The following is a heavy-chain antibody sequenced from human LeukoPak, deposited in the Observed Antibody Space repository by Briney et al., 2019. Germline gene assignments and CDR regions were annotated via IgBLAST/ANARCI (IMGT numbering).Heavy chain of an antibody. Sequence: GGSLRLSCSVSGFTFSTYVMHWVRQAPGKGLEYVSAISSNGDNTYYADSVKGRFTISRDNSKNTLYLQMSSLGADGTAVYYCVRGTGYWGQGTLVTVSS. CDR3: VRGTGY. CDR2: ISSNGDNT. CDR1: GFTFSTYV. J-gene: IGHJ4*02. V-gene: IGHV3-64D*06.